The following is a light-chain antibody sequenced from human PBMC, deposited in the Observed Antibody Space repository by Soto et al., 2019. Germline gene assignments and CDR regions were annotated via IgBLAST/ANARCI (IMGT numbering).Light chain of an antibody. V-gene: IGLV4-69*01. CDR3: QTWGTGIWV. Sequence: QPVLTQSPSASASLGASVKLTCTLSSGHSSYAIAWHQQQPEKGPRYLMKLNSDGSHSKEDGIPDRFSGSSSGAERYLTISSLQSEDEADYDCQTWGTGIWVFGGGTKLTVL. CDR2: LNSDGSH. J-gene: IGLJ3*02. CDR1: SGHSSYA.